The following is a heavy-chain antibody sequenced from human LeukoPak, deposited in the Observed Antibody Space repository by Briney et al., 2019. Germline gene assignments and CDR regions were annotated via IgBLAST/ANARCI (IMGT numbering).Heavy chain of an antibody. D-gene: IGHD6-19*01. Sequence: PGGSLRLSCVVSGITFSSYEMNWVRQAPGKGLEWVSYISTSGSIIYYADSVKGRFTISRDNAKNSLYLQMNGLRAEDTAIYYCASPQWLAFWGQGTLVTVSS. CDR3: ASPQWLAF. CDR2: ISTSGSII. V-gene: IGHV3-48*03. J-gene: IGHJ4*02. CDR1: GITFSSYE.